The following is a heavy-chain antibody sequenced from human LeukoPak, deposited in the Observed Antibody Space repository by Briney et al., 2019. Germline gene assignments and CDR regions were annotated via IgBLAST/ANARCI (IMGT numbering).Heavy chain of an antibody. D-gene: IGHD1/OR15-1a*01. CDR2: ISSRSSTI. CDR3: ARVTGDWNIDY. V-gene: IGHV3-48*04. Sequence: GGSLRLSCAASGFTFSSYSMNWVRQAPGKGMGWVSYISSRSSTIYYADSVKGRFTISRDNAKNSLYLQMNSLRAEDTAVYYCARVTGDWNIDYWGQGILVTVSS. CDR1: GFTFSSYS. J-gene: IGHJ4*02.